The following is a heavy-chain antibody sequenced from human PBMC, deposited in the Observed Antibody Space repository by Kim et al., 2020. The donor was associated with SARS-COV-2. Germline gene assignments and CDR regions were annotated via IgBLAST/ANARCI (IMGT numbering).Heavy chain of an antibody. D-gene: IGHD3-3*01. CDR1: GFTFSSYS. CDR3: ARGDLGVVIILTYFDY. Sequence: GGSLRLSCAASGFTFSSYSMNWVRQAPGKGLEWVSYISSSSSTIYYADSVKGRFTISRDNAKNSLYLQMNSLRDEDTAVYYCARGDLGVVIILTYFDYSGQGTLVTVSS. J-gene: IGHJ4*02. V-gene: IGHV3-48*02. CDR2: ISSSSSTI.